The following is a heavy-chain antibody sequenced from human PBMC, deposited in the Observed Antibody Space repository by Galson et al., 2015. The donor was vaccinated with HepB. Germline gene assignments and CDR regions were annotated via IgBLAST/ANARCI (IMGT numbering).Heavy chain of an antibody. V-gene: IGHV3-7*03. J-gene: IGHJ4*02. CDR2: IKQDGSEK. D-gene: IGHD1-26*01. CDR3: ARVRVGATQGYFDY. CDR1: GFTFSSYW. Sequence: SLRLSCAASGFTFSSYWMSWVRQAPGKGLEWVANIKQDGSEKYYVDSVKGRFTISRDNAKNSLYLQMNSLRAEDTAVYYCARVRVGATQGYFDYWGQGTLVTVSS.